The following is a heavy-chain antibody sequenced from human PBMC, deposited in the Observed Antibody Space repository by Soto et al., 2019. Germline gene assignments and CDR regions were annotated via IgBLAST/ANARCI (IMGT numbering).Heavy chain of an antibody. Sequence: QVHLLQSGAEVKKPGASVKVSCKGSGYTFTSYGITWVRQAPGQGLEWMGWISAHNGNTDYAQRHQGRVTVTRVTSTSTAYMGLRSLRSDDTAVYYSARGRYGDYWGQGALVTVSS. D-gene: IGHD1-1*01. V-gene: IGHV1-18*01. J-gene: IGHJ4*02. CDR1: GYTFTSYG. CDR2: ISAHNGNT. CDR3: ARGRYGDY.